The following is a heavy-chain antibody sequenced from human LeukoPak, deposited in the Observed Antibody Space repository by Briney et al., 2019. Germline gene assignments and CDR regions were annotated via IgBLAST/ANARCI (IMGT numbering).Heavy chain of an antibody. CDR3: AREPGYCTNGVCISQPENWFDP. J-gene: IGHJ5*02. CDR2: IIPIFGTA. V-gene: IGHV1-69*13. D-gene: IGHD2-8*01. Sequence: SVKVSCKASGGTFSSYAISWVRQAPGQGLEWMGGIIPIFGTANYAQKFQGRVTITADESTSTAYMELSSLRSEDTAVYYCAREPGYCTNGVCISQPENWFDPWGQGTLVTVSS. CDR1: GGTFSSYA.